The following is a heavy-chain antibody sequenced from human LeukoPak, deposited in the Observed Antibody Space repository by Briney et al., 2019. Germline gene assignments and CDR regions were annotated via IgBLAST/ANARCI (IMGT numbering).Heavy chain of an antibody. Sequence: GGSLRLSCAASGFTFSSYGIHWVRQAPGKGLEWVAVISYDGSNKYYADSVKGRFTISRDNSKNTLYLQMNSLRAEDTAVYYCAREDGYDWVYFDYWGQGTLVTVSS. CDR1: GFTFSSYG. CDR2: ISYDGSNK. CDR3: AREDGYDWVYFDY. D-gene: IGHD5-12*01. J-gene: IGHJ4*02. V-gene: IGHV3-30*03.